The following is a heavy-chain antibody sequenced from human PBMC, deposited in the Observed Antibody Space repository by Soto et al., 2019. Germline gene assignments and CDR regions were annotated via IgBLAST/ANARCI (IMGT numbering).Heavy chain of an antibody. J-gene: IGHJ4*02. D-gene: IGHD3-10*01. V-gene: IGHV3-30-3*01. CDR1: GFTFSSYA. CDR2: ISYDGSNK. Sequence: PGGSLRLSCAASGFTFSSYAMHWVRQAPGKGLEWVAVISYDGSNKYYADSVKGRFTISRDNSKNTLYLQMNSLRAEDTAVYYCARDLRYYHGSGSPDYWGQGTLLNVSS. CDR3: ARDLRYYHGSGSPDY.